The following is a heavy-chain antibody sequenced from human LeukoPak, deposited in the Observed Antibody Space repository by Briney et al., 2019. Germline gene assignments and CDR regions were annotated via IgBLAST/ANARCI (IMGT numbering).Heavy chain of an antibody. D-gene: IGHD4-17*01. CDR3: ARVLAYCDYRHDY. V-gene: IGHV4-59*01. CDR1: GGSISSYY. CDR2: IYYSGST. Sequence: SETLSLTCTVSGGSISSYYWSWIRQPPGKGLEWMGYIYYSGSTNYNPSLKSRVTISVDTSKNQFSLKLSSVTAADTAVYYCARVLAYCDYRHDYWGQGTLVTVSS. J-gene: IGHJ4*02.